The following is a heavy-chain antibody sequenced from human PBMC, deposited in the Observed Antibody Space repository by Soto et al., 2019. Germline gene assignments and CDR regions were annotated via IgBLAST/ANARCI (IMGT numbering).Heavy chain of an antibody. CDR3: ARDLPPGIAAYSFDY. D-gene: IGHD6-13*01. Sequence: ASVKVSCKASGYTFTSYYMHWVRQAPGQGLEWMGIINPSGGSTSYAQKFQGRVTMTRDTSTSTVYMELSSLRSEDTAMYYCARDLPPGIAAYSFDYRGKGTLVTVSX. J-gene: IGHJ4*02. CDR2: INPSGGST. V-gene: IGHV1-46*01. CDR1: GYTFTSYY.